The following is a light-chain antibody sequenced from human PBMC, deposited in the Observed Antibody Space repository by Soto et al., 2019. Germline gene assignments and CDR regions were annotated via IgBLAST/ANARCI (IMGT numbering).Light chain of an antibody. Sequence: QSVLTQPASVSGSPGQSITISCTGTSSDVGNYNLVSWYQHHPDKAPNLMIYEGSKRPSGVSNRFSGSKSGNTASLTISGLQAEDEADYYCCSYAGSNTYVFGTGTKLTVL. J-gene: IGLJ1*01. CDR2: EGS. CDR3: CSYAGSNTYV. V-gene: IGLV2-23*01. CDR1: SSDVGNYNL.